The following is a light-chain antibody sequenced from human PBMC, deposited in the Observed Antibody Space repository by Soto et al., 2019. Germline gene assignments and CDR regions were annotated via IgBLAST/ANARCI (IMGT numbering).Light chain of an antibody. CDR1: QSVSSN. Sequence: EIVRTQSPTTLSVSPWARATLSCRASQSVSSNLAWYQQKPGQAPRLLIYGASTRATGIPARFSGSGSGTEFTLTISSLQSEDFAVYYCQQYNNWLRTFGQGTKVDIK. CDR3: QQYNNWLRT. J-gene: IGKJ1*01. CDR2: GAS. V-gene: IGKV3D-15*01.